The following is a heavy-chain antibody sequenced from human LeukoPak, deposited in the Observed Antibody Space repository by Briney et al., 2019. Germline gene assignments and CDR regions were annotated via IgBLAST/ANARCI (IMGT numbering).Heavy chain of an antibody. CDR1: GFTFSDCY. D-gene: IGHD3-22*01. Sequence: KPGGSLRLSCAASGFTFSDCYMTWIRQAPGKGLEWISYISSSDNNIYYADSVKGRFTISRDNAKNSLYLQMNSLRAEDTAVYYCARDGYYDSSGYYYAPDYWGQGTLVTVSS. CDR3: ARDGYYDSSGYYYAPDY. V-gene: IGHV3-11*04. CDR2: ISSSDNNI. J-gene: IGHJ4*02.